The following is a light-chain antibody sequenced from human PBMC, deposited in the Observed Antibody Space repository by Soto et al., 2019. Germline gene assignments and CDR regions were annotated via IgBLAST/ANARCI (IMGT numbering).Light chain of an antibody. CDR3: HQYNNWPWT. Sequence: ETVMTQSPVTLSVSPGDTATLSGRASQRVSSHLAWYQQKPGQAPRLLIYAASTRATGIPVRFSGSGSETEFTLTIRSLQSEDFALYYCHQYNNWPWTFGQGTKVDI. CDR2: AAS. V-gene: IGKV3-15*01. CDR1: QRVSSH. J-gene: IGKJ1*01.